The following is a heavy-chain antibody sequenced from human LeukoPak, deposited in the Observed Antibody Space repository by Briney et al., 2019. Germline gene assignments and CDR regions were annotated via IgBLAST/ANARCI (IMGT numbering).Heavy chain of an antibody. CDR3: ARDPQSYYDSSGGLHFDY. Sequence: SVKVSCKTSGFTFSTSAVQWVRQARGQRLEWIGWIIVGSGATNYAQSLQGRFTITRDMSTNTAYMELSSLGSEDSAVYYCARDPQSYYDSSGGLHFDYWGQGTLVTVSS. D-gene: IGHD3-22*01. CDR2: IIVGSGAT. CDR1: GFTFSTSA. V-gene: IGHV1-58*01. J-gene: IGHJ4*02.